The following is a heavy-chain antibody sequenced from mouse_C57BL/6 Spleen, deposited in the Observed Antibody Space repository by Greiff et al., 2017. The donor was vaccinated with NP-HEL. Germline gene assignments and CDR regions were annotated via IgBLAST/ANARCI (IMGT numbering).Heavy chain of an antibody. V-gene: IGHV1-64*01. CDR3: ASPLDSSGYVAWFAY. D-gene: IGHD3-2*02. CDR1: GYTFTSYW. CDR2: IHPNSGST. Sequence: VQLQQPGAELVKPGASVKLSCKASGYTFTSYWMHWVKQRPGQGLEWIGMIHPNSGSTNYNEKFKSKATLTVDKSSSTAYMQLSSLTSEDSAVYYCASPLDSSGYVAWFAYWGQGTLVTVSA. J-gene: IGHJ3*01.